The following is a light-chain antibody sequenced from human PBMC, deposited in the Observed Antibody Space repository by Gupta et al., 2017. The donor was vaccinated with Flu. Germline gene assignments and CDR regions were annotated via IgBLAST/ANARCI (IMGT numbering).Light chain of an antibody. V-gene: IGKV3-20*01. CDR2: GAS. CDR1: QSISSSN. J-gene: IGKJ2*03. Sequence: EIVLTQSPGSLSLSPGERATLSCRASQSISSSNLAWYQQKPGQAPRLLVYGASSRATGIPDRFSGSGSGTDFTLIISRLDPEDFAVYFCQQYGNSPLYSFGQGTKLEIK. CDR3: QQYGNSPLYS.